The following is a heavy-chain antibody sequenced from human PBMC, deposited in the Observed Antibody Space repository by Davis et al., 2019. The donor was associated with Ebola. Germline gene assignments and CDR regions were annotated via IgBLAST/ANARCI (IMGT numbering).Heavy chain of an antibody. Sequence: PGGSLRLSCAASGFTFSSYGMHWVRQAPGKGLEWVSSISSSSSYIYYADSVKGRFTISRDNAKNSLYLQMNSLRAEDTAVYYCATNPIIRGYSYGPGAFDIWGQGTMVTVSS. J-gene: IGHJ3*02. CDR1: GFTFSSYG. CDR2: ISSSSSYI. V-gene: IGHV3-21*04. CDR3: ATNPIIRGYSYGPGAFDI. D-gene: IGHD5-18*01.